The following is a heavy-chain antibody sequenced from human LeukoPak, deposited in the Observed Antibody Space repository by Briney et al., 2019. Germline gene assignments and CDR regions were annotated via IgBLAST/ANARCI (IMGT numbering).Heavy chain of an antibody. CDR1: GFSFSSYD. V-gene: IGHV3-30*02. CDR2: IRYDESNR. J-gene: IGHJ6*03. Sequence: GGSLRLSCSASGFSFSSYDMGWVRQAPGKGLEWVTFIRYDESNRDYADSVKGRFTISRDNAKNSLYLQVNSLRAEDTAVYYCAREVGYQLLFGYYYYMDVWGKGTTVTVSS. D-gene: IGHD2-2*01. CDR3: AREVGYQLLFGYYYYMDV.